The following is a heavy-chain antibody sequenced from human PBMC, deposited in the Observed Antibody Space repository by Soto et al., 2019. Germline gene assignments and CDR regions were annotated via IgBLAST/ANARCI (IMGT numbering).Heavy chain of an antibody. CDR2: IIPIFGTA. CDR1: GGTFSSYA. Sequence: GASVKVSCKASGGTFSSYAISWVRQAPGQGLEWVGGIIPIFGTANYAQKFQGRVTITADESTSTAYMELSSLRSEDTAVYYCARGDGSYSRHYYYYGMDVWGQGTTVTVPS. V-gene: IGHV1-69*13. CDR3: ARGDGSYSRHYYYYGMDV. J-gene: IGHJ6*02. D-gene: IGHD1-26*01.